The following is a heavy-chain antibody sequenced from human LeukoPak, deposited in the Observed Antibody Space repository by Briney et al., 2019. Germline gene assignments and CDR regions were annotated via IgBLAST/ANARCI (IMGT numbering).Heavy chain of an antibody. Sequence: PSETLSLTCTVSGGSISSYYWSWIRQPAGKGLEWVGRIYTSGSTNYNPSLKSRVTMSVDTSKNQFSLKLSSVTAADTAVYYCAGWDPSSTTFDYWGQGTLVTVSS. CDR1: GGSISSYY. CDR2: IYTSGST. D-gene: IGHD5/OR15-5a*01. CDR3: AGWDPSSTTFDY. V-gene: IGHV4-4*07. J-gene: IGHJ4*02.